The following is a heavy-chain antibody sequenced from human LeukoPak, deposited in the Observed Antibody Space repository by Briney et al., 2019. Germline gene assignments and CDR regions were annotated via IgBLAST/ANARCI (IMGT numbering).Heavy chain of an antibody. Sequence: PVASVKVSCKASGYTFTSYGIGWVRQAPGQGLEWMGWISAYDGNTDYAQNLQGRVTMTTDTSTSTAYMELRSLRSDDTAVYYCAGDRLDIVTTIIFDYWGQGTLVTVSS. CDR2: ISAYDGNT. CDR1: GYTFTSYG. D-gene: IGHD5-12*01. J-gene: IGHJ4*02. V-gene: IGHV1-18*01. CDR3: AGDRLDIVTTIIFDY.